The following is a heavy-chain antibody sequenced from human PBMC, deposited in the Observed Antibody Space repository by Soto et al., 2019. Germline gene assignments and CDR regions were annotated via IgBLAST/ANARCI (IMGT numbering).Heavy chain of an antibody. J-gene: IGHJ5*02. D-gene: IGHD6-19*01. CDR3: ARETPGMGSSGWTNWFDP. CDR2: IWYDGSNK. CDR1: GFTFSSYG. V-gene: IGHV3-33*01. Sequence: GGSQRLSCAASGFTFSSYGMHWVRQAPGKGLEWVAVIWYDGSNKYYADSVKGRFTISRDNSKNTLYLQMNSLRAEDTAVYYCARETPGMGSSGWTNWFDPWGQGTLVTVSS.